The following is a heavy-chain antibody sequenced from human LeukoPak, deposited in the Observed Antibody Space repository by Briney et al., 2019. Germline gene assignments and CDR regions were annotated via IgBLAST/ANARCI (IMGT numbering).Heavy chain of an antibody. CDR3: AGSDGYNSFDF. D-gene: IGHD5-24*01. CDR1: SVSITTYY. CDR2: VYYSGST. Sequence: SETLSLTCSISSVSITTYYWSWIRQPPGKGLEWIGYVYYSGSTTYNPSLQSRVTMSADTSKNQFSLKLSSVTAADTAVYYCAGSDGYNSFDFWGQGTLVTVSS. J-gene: IGHJ4*02. V-gene: IGHV4-59*01.